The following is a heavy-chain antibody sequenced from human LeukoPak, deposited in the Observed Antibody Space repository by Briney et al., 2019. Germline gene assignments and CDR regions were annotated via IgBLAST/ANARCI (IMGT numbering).Heavy chain of an antibody. D-gene: IGHD5-18*01. Sequence: WGSLRLSCAASGLTFSSYAMNWVRQAPGKGLEWVSSLSEGGHSSFYADYVKGRFSIYRDDSKNTLYLHMNNVRPDDTALYYCAFSPLGFNYGYDYWGQGTLVAVSS. CDR1: GLTFSSYA. CDR2: LSEGGHSS. J-gene: IGHJ4*02. V-gene: IGHV3-23*01. CDR3: AFSPLGFNYGYDY.